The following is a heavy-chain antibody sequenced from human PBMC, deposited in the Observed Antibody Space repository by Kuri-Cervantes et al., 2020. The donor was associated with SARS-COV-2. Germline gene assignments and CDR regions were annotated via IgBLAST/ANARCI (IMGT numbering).Heavy chain of an antibody. D-gene: IGHD2-21*01. Sequence: GGSLRLSCAASGFTFSSCAMHWVRLAPGKGLEWVAFISYDGSNEYYADSVRGRFTISRDNSNNTLYLQVNSLRAEDTALYYCAKDRVGVLDSWGQGTRVTVSS. CDR1: GFTFSSCA. J-gene: IGHJ5*01. V-gene: IGHV3-30*01. CDR3: AKDRVGVLDS. CDR2: ISYDGSNE.